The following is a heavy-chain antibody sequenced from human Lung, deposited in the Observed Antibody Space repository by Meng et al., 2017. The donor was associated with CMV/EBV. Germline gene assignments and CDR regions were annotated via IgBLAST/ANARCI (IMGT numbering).Heavy chain of an antibody. V-gene: IGHV3-23*01. CDR1: GFTFSSYA. D-gene: IGHD3-9*01. CDR2: ISGSGGST. J-gene: IGHJ4*02. CDR3: ARDFDWLFVFDY. Sequence: GGSLKISCAASGFTFSSYAMSWVRQAPGKGLEWVSAISGSGGSTYYADSVKGRFTISRDNAKNSLYLQMNSLRAEDTAVYYCARDFDWLFVFDYWGQGTLVTVSS.